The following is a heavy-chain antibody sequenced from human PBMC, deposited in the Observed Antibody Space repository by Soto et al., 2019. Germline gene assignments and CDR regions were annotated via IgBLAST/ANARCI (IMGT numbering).Heavy chain of an antibody. Sequence: GGSLRLSCAASGFTFSSYNMNWVRQAPGKGLEWVSYISSSSSTIYYADSVKGRFTISRDNAKNSLYLQMNSLRAEDTAVYYCAKVLGAIRAGQRIHAFDIWGQGTMVTVSS. CDR1: GFTFSSYN. V-gene: IGHV3-48*01. D-gene: IGHD2-21*01. CDR3: AKVLGAIRAGQRIHAFDI. J-gene: IGHJ3*02. CDR2: ISSSSSTI.